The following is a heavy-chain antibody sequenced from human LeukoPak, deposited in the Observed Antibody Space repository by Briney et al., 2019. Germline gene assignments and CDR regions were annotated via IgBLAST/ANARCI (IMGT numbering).Heavy chain of an antibody. CDR2: INPSGGNT. CDR1: GYTFISFY. J-gene: IGHJ4*02. D-gene: IGHD6-19*01. CDR3: ARGGLDGYYFDY. Sequence: GASVKVSCKASGYTFISFYMHWVRQAPGQGLEWMGIINPSGGNTNYAQKSQGRVTMTRDTSTSTVYMELSSLRSEDTAVYYCARGGLDGYYFDYWGQGTLVTVSS. V-gene: IGHV1-46*01.